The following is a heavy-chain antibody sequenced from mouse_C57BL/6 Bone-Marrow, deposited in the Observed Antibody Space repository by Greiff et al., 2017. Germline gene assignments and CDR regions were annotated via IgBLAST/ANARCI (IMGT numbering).Heavy chain of an antibody. J-gene: IGHJ3*01. CDR3: SRNYCYGRGCAY. V-gene: IGHV1-81*01. D-gene: IGHD1-1*01. Sequence: VQLQQSGAELARPGASVKLSCKASGYTFTSYGISWVKQRTGQGLEWIGEIYHISDNTYYNEKFKGKGTLTADKSSSKAYRELRSLTSEDSAVYFCSRNYCYGRGCAYWGSGTLGTVS. CDR1: GYTFTSYG. CDR2: IYHISDNT.